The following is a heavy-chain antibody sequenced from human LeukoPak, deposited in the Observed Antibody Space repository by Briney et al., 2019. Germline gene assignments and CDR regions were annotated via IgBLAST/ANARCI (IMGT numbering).Heavy chain of an antibody. Sequence: GGSLRLSCAASGFTFSNAWMSWVRQAPGKGLEWVGCIKSKTDGGTTDYAAPVKGRFTISRDDSKNTLYLQMNSLKTEDTAVYYCTTEHDYGDHDAFDIWGQGTMVTVSS. CDR1: GFTFSNAW. CDR2: IKSKTDGGTT. CDR3: TTEHDYGDHDAFDI. D-gene: IGHD4-17*01. V-gene: IGHV3-15*01. J-gene: IGHJ3*02.